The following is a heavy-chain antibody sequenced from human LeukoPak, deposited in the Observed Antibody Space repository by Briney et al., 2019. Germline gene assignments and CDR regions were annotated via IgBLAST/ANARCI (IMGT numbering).Heavy chain of an antibody. V-gene: IGHV3-23*01. CDR2: ISGSGGST. CDR1: GFTVSSNY. Sequence: GGSLRLSCAASGFTVSSNYMSWVRQAPGKGLEWVSAISGSGGSTYYADSVKGRFTISRDNSKNTLYLQTNSLRAEDTAVYYCARDRGGRSGLDDWGQGTLVIVSS. J-gene: IGHJ4*02. CDR3: ARDRGGRSGLDD. D-gene: IGHD2-15*01.